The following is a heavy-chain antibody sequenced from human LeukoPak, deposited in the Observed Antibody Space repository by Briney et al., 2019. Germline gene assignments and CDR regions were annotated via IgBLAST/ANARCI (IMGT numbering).Heavy chain of an antibody. D-gene: IGHD3-22*01. CDR3: AKDLSSGYYDGFDI. J-gene: IGHJ3*02. V-gene: IGHV3-23*01. CDR2: SSGSGSIT. Sequence: QPGGSLRLACAASGFTSSSYVMSWVRQAPGKGLEWVSASSGSGSITCYADSVKGRFTISRDNSNNTPYLQMNSLRAEDTAVYYCAKDLSSGYYDGFDIWGQGTMVTVSS. CDR1: GFTSSSYV.